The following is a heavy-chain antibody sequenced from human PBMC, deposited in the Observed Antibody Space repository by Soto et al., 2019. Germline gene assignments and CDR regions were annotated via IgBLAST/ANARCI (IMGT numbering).Heavy chain of an antibody. V-gene: IGHV4-59*01. D-gene: IGHD2-2*01. CDR2: IYYSGST. Sequence: SEPLSLPCTVSVGSISSYYWSWIRQPPVKVLERIGYIYYSGSTNYNPSLKSRVTISVDTSKNQFSLKLSSVTAADTAVYYCARGPSSSTSYSVLWYYYGMDVWGQGTTVTVSS. CDR1: VGSISSYY. CDR3: ARGPSSSTSYSVLWYYYGMDV. J-gene: IGHJ6*02.